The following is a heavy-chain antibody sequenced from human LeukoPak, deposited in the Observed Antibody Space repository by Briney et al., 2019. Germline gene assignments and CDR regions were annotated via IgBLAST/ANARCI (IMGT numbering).Heavy chain of an antibody. CDR3: ARDQGPDYGSGSYYEGVDY. Sequence: ASVKVSCKASGYTFTSYGISWVRQAPGQGLEWMGWISAYNGNTNYAQKLQGRVTMTTDTSTSTAYMELRSLRSDDTAVYYCARDQGPDYGSGSYYEGVDYWGQGTLVTVSS. CDR2: ISAYNGNT. CDR1: GYTFTSYG. J-gene: IGHJ4*02. D-gene: IGHD3-10*01. V-gene: IGHV1-18*01.